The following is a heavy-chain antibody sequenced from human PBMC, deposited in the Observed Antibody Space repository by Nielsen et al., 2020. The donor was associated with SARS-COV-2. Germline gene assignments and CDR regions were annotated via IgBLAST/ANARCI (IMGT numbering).Heavy chain of an antibody. J-gene: IGHJ4*02. D-gene: IGHD3-3*01. CDR2: INPNSGGT. CDR1: GYTFIGYY. CDR3: ARDRGSGYFDN. Sequence: ASVKVSCKASGYTFIGYYIHWVRQAPGQGLEWMVRINPNSGGTNYAQEFQGRVTMTGDTSIATAYMELSRLRSDDTAIYYCARDRGSGYFDNWGQGTLVIVSS. V-gene: IGHV1-2*06.